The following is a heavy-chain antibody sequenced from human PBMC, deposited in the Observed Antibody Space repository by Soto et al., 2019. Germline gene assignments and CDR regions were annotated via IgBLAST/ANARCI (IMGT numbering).Heavy chain of an antibody. CDR2: ITSDSSDI. D-gene: IGHD2-15*01. CDR3: ATTYCSGGYCFSSEY. Sequence: GESLRLSCAASGITFRSYSMSWVHQAPGKGLEWVASITSDSSDIYYEDSVKGRFTISRDNGENSLYLQMTSLGAEDTGVYYCATTYCSGGYCFSSEYWGQGVLVTVSS. CDR1: GITFRSYS. V-gene: IGHV3-21*01. J-gene: IGHJ4*02.